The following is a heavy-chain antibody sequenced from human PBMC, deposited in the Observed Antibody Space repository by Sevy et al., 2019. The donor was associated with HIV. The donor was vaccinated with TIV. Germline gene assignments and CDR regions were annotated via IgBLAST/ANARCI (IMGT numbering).Heavy chain of an antibody. V-gene: IGHV1-2*06. D-gene: IGHD6-19*01. CDR2: INPNSGGT. J-gene: IGHJ4*02. Sequence: ASVKVSCKASGYTFTGYYMHWVRQAPGQGLEWMGRINPNSGGTNYAQKFQGRVTMTRDTSISTAYMELSRLRSDDTAVYYCASIAVAGRTRIVTWGPMDYWGQGTLVTVSS. CDR3: ASIAVAGRTRIVTWGPMDY. CDR1: GYTFTGYY.